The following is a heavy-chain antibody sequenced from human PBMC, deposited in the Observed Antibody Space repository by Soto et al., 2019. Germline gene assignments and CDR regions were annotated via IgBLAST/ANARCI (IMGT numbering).Heavy chain of an antibody. V-gene: IGHV4-34*01. CDR1: GGSFSGYY. J-gene: IGHJ5*02. CDR3: ARVGYCSSTSCLTVNNWFDP. Sequence: PSETLSLTCAVYGGSFSGYYWSWIRQPPGKGLEWIGEINHSGSTNYNPSLKSRVTISVDTSKNQFSLKLSSVTAADTAVYYCARVGYCSSTSCLTVNNWFDPWGQGTLVTVSS. CDR2: INHSGST. D-gene: IGHD2-2*01.